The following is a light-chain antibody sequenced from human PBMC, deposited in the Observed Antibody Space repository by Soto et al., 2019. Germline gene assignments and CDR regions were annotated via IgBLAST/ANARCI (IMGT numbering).Light chain of an antibody. CDR2: GVS. CDR3: QQYNNWPPTWT. Sequence: EIVMTPSPATLSVSPGEGATLSCMASQSLSSSLAWYQQKPGQAPRLLIYGVSTRATDIPARFSGSGSGTEFTLTISSLQSEDFAVYYCQQYNNWPPTWTFGQGNKVDI. J-gene: IGKJ1*01. CDR1: QSLSSS. V-gene: IGKV3-15*01.